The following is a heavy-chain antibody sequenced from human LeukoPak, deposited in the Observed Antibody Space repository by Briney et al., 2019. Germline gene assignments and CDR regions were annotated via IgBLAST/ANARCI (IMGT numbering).Heavy chain of an antibody. V-gene: IGHV4-30-4*08. CDR3: ARHLSGSSWFDP. CDR2: IHYSGNT. Sequence: PSQTLSLTCTVSGGSISSGGYYWTWIRQPPGKGLEWIGYIHYSGNTYYSPSLKSRAFMSVDTSKNQCSLKVTSVTAADTAVYFCARHLSGSSWFDPWGQGTLVTVSS. CDR1: GGSISSGGYY. D-gene: IGHD1-26*01. J-gene: IGHJ5*02.